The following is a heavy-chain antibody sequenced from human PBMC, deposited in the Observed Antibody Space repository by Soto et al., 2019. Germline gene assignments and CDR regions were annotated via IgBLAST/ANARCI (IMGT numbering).Heavy chain of an antibody. CDR3: AMDYGDRPEYFKH. Sequence: QVQLVQSGPDLKRPGASMKVSCKASGYTFTSYGSSWVRQAPGQGLEWMAWISPLKGRTQYSQKAQGRVTLRTDTSSTTAYMEMKTLRVDDTAVYYCAMDYGDRPEYFKHWGQGTLVTVS. CDR2: ISPLKGRT. V-gene: IGHV1-18*04. D-gene: IGHD4-17*01. CDR1: GYTFTSYG. J-gene: IGHJ1*01.